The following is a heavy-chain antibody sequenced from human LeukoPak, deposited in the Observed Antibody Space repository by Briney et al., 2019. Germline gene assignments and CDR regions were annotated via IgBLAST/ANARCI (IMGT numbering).Heavy chain of an antibody. CDR3: ARMGGDYGDYQWDWYFDL. V-gene: IGHV4-30-4*02. D-gene: IGHD4-17*01. Sequence: SETLSLTCTVSGGSISSGDYYWSWIRQPPGKGLEWIEYIYYSGSTYYNPSLKSRVTISVDTSKNQFSLKLSSVTAADTAVYYCARMGGDYGDYQWDWYFDLWGRGTLVTVSS. CDR2: IYYSGST. CDR1: GGSISSGDYY. J-gene: IGHJ2*01.